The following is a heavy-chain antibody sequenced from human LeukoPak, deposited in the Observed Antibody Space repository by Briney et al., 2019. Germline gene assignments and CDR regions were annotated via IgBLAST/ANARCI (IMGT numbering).Heavy chain of an antibody. D-gene: IGHD3-9*01. J-gene: IGHJ6*02. Sequence: SETLSLTCAVYGGSFSGYYWSWIRQPPGKGLEWIGEINHSGSTNYNPSLKSRVTISVDTSKNQFSLKLSSVTAADTAVYYCARDLSGMDVWGQGTTVTVSS. V-gene: IGHV4-34*01. CDR3: ARDLSGMDV. CDR1: GGSFSGYY. CDR2: INHSGST.